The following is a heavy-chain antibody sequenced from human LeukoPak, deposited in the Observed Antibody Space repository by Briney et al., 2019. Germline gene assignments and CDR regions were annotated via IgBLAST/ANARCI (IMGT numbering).Heavy chain of an antibody. CDR2: ITGSGGNT. D-gene: IGHD6-13*01. V-gene: IGHV3-23*01. J-gene: IGHJ4*02. Sequence: GGSLRLSCAASGFTFSSYAMSWVRQAPGKGLEWVSTITGSGGNTYYAESVKGRFTISRGNSKNRLYLQMNSLRAEDTAVYYCAKKRPGEVAAPPDYWGQGTLVTVSS. CDR1: GFTFSSYA. CDR3: AKKRPGEVAAPPDY.